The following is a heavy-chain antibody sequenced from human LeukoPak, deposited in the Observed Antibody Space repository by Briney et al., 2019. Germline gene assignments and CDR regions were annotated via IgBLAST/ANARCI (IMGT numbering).Heavy chain of an antibody. J-gene: IGHJ4*02. CDR2: ISSSSSTI. CDR1: GFTFSSYS. V-gene: IGHV3-48*04. D-gene: IGHD3-22*01. CDR3: ARDRLDYYDSSGSDY. Sequence: GGSLRLSCAASGFTFSSYSMNWVRQAPGKGLEWVSYISSSSSTIYYADSVKGRFTISRDNAKNSLYLQMNSLRAEDTAVYYCARDRLDYYDSSGSDYWGQGTLVTVSS.